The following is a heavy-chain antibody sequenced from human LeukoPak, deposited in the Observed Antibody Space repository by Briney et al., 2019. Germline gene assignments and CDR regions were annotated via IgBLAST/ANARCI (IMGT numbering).Heavy chain of an antibody. D-gene: IGHD1-26*01. CDR3: AREPPRYRGPFDY. V-gene: IGHV1-2*02. CDR1: GYTFTGYY. Sequence: ASVKVSCKASGYTFTGYYMHWVRQAPGQGLEWMGWINPNSGGTNYAQKFQGRVTMTRDTSISTAYMKLSRLRSDDTAVYYCAREPPRYRGPFDYWGQGTLVTVSS. CDR2: INPNSGGT. J-gene: IGHJ4*02.